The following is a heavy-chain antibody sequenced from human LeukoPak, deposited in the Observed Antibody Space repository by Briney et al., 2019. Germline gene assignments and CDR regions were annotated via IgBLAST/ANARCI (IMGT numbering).Heavy chain of an antibody. D-gene: IGHD3-3*01. J-gene: IGHJ4*02. Sequence: PSETLSLNCTVSGGSISSSTYYWGWIRQPPGKGLEWIGTIHYSGSTYYNPSLKSRVTISVDTSKNQFSLTLGSVTAADTAVYYCARHVGGSRYYDFWSGYYTDIWGQGTLVTVSS. V-gene: IGHV4-39*01. CDR1: GGSISSSTYY. CDR3: ARHVGGSRYYDFWSGYYTDI. CDR2: IHYSGST.